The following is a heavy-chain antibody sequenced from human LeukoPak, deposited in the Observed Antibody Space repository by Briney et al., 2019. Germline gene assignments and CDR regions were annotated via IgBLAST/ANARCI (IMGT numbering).Heavy chain of an antibody. CDR2: ISGSGGST. D-gene: IGHD3-22*01. V-gene: IGHV3-23*01. CDR1: EFTFSSYS. CDR3: AKVLRRDYYDSSGYYYEDAFDI. J-gene: IGHJ3*02. Sequence: PGGSLRLSCAASEFTFSSYSMNWVRQAPGKGLEWVSAISGSGGSTYYADSVKGRFTISRDNSKNTLYLQMNSLRAEDTAVYYCAKVLRRDYYDSSGYYYEDAFDIWGQGTMVTVSS.